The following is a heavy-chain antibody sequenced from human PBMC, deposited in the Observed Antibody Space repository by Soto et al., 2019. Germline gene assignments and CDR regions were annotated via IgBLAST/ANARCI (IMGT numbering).Heavy chain of an antibody. CDR1: GGFVSSGSYY. Sequence: QVQLQQWGAGLLKPSETLSLTCAVYGGFVSSGSYYWSWIRQPPGKGLELIGEMSHSGGTHFNPPLKSRVTISVDTSKNQFSLKMSSVTAADTALYYCARVERGTATTVVDAFDIWGPGTMVTVSS. V-gene: IGHV4-34*01. D-gene: IGHD1-1*01. J-gene: IGHJ3*02. CDR2: MSHSGGT. CDR3: ARVERGTATTVVDAFDI.